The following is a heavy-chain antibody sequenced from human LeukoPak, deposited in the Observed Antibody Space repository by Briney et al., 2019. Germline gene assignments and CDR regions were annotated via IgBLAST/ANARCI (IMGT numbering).Heavy chain of an antibody. CDR3: ANGYYYGSGSYYKEAFDI. V-gene: IGHV3-30*18. D-gene: IGHD3-10*01. Sequence: PGGSLRLSCAASGFTLSNYGMHCVRQAPGKGLEWVVVISYDVSNKYYADSVKVRFTISRDNSKNTLYLHMNSLRTEDTAVYYGANGYYYGSGSYYKEAFDIWGQGTMVTVSS. CDR2: ISYDVSNK. CDR1: GFTLSNYG. J-gene: IGHJ3*02.